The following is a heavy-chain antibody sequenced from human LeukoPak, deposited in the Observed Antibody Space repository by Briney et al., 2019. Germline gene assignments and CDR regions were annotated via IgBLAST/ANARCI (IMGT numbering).Heavy chain of an antibody. V-gene: IGHV4-31*03. J-gene: IGHJ4*02. CDR1: GGSISSGGYY. CDR3: ARRGGSGSYYSIGY. Sequence: SETLSLTCTVSGGSISSGGYYWSWIRQHPGKGLEWIGYIYYSGSTYFSPSLKNRVTISVDTSKNQFSLKLSSVTAADTAVYYCARRGGSGSYYSIGYWGQGTLVTVSS. D-gene: IGHD3-10*01. CDR2: IYYSGST.